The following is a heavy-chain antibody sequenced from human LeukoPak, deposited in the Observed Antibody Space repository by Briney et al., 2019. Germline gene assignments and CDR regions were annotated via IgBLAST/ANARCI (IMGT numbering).Heavy chain of an antibody. Sequence: SETLSLTCAVYGGSFSGYYWIWIRQPPGKGLECIGEINHRGSTNYNPSIKSRVTISVDTSKTQFSLKLSSVTAADTAVYYCARHYAILTGYYMSSRLLGVFDYWGQGTLVTVAS. CDR2: INHRGST. J-gene: IGHJ4*02. V-gene: IGHV4-34*01. CDR3: ARHYAILTGYYMSSRLLGVFDY. CDR1: GGSFSGYY. D-gene: IGHD3-9*01.